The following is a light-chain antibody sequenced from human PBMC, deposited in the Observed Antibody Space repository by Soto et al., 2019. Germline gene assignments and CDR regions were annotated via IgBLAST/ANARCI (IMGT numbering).Light chain of an antibody. CDR2: GAS. CDR3: QQSYSSPPT. Sequence: EIVLTQSPGTLSLSPGERATLSCRASQSVGGTFLAWYQQKGGQAPRLLIHGASNRATGIPDRFSGSGSGTDFTLTISRLEPEDFATYYCQQSYSSPPTFGQGTKVDIK. V-gene: IGKV3-20*01. J-gene: IGKJ1*01. CDR1: QSVGGTF.